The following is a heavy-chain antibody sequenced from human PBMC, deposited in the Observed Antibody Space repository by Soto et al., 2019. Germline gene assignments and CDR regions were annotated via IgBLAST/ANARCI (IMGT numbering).Heavy chain of an antibody. D-gene: IGHD3-10*01. Sequence: EVQLVESGGGLVQPGGSLRLSCAASGFTFSSYWMHWVRQAPGKGLVWVSRINSDGSSTSYADSVKGRFTISRDNAKNTLYLQMNSLRAEDTAVYYCATDKPRGGYYGMDVWGQGTTVTVSS. J-gene: IGHJ6*02. CDR3: ATDKPRGGYYGMDV. CDR2: INSDGSST. V-gene: IGHV3-74*01. CDR1: GFTFSSYW.